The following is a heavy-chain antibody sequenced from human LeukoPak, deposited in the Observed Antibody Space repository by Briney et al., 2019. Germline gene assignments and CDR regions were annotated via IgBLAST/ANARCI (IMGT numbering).Heavy chain of an antibody. Sequence: PGGSLRLSCAASRFPLRSYAMNWVRQAPGKGLEWVSVISGGGANAHYADSVKGRFTISRDNSKSTVFLQMNSLRVEDTAVYYCAKSRRGVIIDESDYWGQGTLVTVSS. D-gene: IGHD3-10*01. CDR2: ISGGGANA. CDR1: RFPLRSYA. CDR3: AKSRRGVIIDESDY. J-gene: IGHJ4*02. V-gene: IGHV3-23*01.